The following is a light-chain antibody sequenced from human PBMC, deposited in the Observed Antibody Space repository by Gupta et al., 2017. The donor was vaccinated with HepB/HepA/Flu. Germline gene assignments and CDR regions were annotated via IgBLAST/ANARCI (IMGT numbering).Light chain of an antibody. V-gene: IGLV2-23*02. Sequence: QSALTQPASVSGSPGQSITISCTGTSSDVGNYKFVSWYQQHPGKAPKLLIYEVTKRPSGVSYRFAGYKSGNTASLTISGLQAEDEGDYFCYSHAGRKVFGGGTKLTVL. CDR1: SSDVGNYKF. CDR3: YSHAGRKV. J-gene: IGLJ2*01. CDR2: EVT.